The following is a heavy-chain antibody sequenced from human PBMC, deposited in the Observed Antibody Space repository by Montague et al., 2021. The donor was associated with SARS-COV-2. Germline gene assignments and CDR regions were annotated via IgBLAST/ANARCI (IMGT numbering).Heavy chain of an antibody. CDR3: ARGLRLLWFGDKVYWFDP. Sequence: SETLSLTCAVYGGSFSGYYWSWIRQPPGKGLEWIGEINHSGSTNYNPSLKSRVTISVDTSKNQFSLKLSSVTAADTAVCYCARGLRLLWFGDKVYWFDPWGQGTLVTVSS. CDR2: INHSGST. V-gene: IGHV4-34*01. J-gene: IGHJ5*02. CDR1: GGSFSGYY. D-gene: IGHD3-10*01.